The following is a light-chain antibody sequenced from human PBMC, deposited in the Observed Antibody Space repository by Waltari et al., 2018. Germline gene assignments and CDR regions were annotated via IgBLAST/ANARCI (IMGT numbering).Light chain of an antibody. J-gene: IGLJ1*01. CDR1: SSDVGGYNY. V-gene: IGLV2-11*01. CDR3: CAYAGSNIFYV. CDR2: DVS. Sequence: QSALTQPRSVSGSPGQSVTISCTGTSSDVGGYNYVSWYQQHPGKAPKFMIYDVSERPAGVPDRFSGSKSGNTASLTISGLQDEDGADYYCCAYAGSNIFYVFGTGTKVTVL.